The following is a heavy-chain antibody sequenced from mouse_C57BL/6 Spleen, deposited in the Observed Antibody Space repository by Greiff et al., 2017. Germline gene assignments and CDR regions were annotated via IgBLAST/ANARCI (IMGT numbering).Heavy chain of an antibody. D-gene: IGHD4-1*01. V-gene: IGHV1-19*01. Sequence: EVKLMESGPVLVKPGASVKMSCKASGYTFTDYSMNWVKQSQGKSLEWIGVINPYNGGTSYNKKFKGKATLTVDKSSSTAYMELNSLTSEDSAVYDCARDELANWGQGTTLTVSS. CDR3: ARDELAN. CDR1: GYTFTDYS. CDR2: INPYNGGT. J-gene: IGHJ2*01.